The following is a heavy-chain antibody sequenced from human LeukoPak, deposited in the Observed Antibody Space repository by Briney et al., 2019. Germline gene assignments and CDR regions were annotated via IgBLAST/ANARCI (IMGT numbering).Heavy chain of an antibody. Sequence: SETLSLTCTVSGGSISSYYWSWIRQPPGKGLEWIGYIYYSGSTNYNPSLKGRVTISVDTSKNQFSLKLSSVTAADTAVYYCASSPPAIAVAGTFPPVYWGQGTLVTVSS. CDR3: ASSPPAIAVAGTFPPVY. J-gene: IGHJ4*02. D-gene: IGHD6-19*01. V-gene: IGHV4-59*01. CDR2: IYYSGST. CDR1: GGSISSYY.